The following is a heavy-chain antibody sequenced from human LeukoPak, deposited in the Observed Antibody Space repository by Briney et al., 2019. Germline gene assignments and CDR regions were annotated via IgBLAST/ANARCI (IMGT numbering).Heavy chain of an antibody. J-gene: IGHJ4*02. CDR1: GGPIRSYY. D-gene: IGHD4-17*01. CDR2: IYYSGST. Sequence: SDTLSLTCTVPGGPIRSYYRSWIRQPPAKGLQCIGYIYYSGSTNYNPPLKSRVSISVDTSKNQFSLKLSSVTAADTAVYYCARTGSTVTMLYPFDHWGQGTLVTVSS. V-gene: IGHV4-59*07. CDR3: ARTGSTVTMLYPFDH.